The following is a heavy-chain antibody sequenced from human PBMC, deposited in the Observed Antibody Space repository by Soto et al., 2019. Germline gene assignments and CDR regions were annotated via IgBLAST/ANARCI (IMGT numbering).Heavy chain of an antibody. CDR3: ASPKIAFYNWFDP. V-gene: IGHV4-28*01. D-gene: IGHD3-3*02. CDR2: IYYAGST. Sequence: SETLSLTCTVSVFSITTSHWWGWIRQPPGKGLQWIGRIYYAGSTYYNPSLKSRVTMSLDTSKNQFSLKLSPVTAADTAVYYCASPKIAFYNWFDPWGQGTLVTVSS. CDR1: VFSITTSHW. J-gene: IGHJ5*02.